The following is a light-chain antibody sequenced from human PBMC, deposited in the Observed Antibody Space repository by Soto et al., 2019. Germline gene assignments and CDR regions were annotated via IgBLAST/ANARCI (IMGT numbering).Light chain of an antibody. V-gene: IGKV1-33*01. Sequence: DIQMTQSPSSLSASVGDRVTITCQASQDITKCLSWYQKKPGKAPNLLIYDASNLETGVPSRFRGSGSGTDFTFTITSLQPEDIATYYCQQYHNLPLTFGGGTKVEIK. J-gene: IGKJ4*01. CDR3: QQYHNLPLT. CDR1: QDITKC. CDR2: DAS.